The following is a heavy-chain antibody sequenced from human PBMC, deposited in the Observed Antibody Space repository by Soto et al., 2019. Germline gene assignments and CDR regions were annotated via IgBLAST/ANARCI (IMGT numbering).Heavy chain of an antibody. J-gene: IGHJ4*02. Sequence: QVQLEESGGGVVQPGRSLRLSCEASGFTFNTYGMHWVRQPPGKGLEWLAAIWYDGTQKYYADYVKGRFIISRDNSKKTLYLEMNSLRAEDTAVYYCARAGGTTVTGLWHFDSWGQGTLVTVSS. CDR2: IWYDGTQK. D-gene: IGHD4-17*01. CDR3: ARAGGTTVTGLWHFDS. CDR1: GFTFNTYG. V-gene: IGHV3-33*01.